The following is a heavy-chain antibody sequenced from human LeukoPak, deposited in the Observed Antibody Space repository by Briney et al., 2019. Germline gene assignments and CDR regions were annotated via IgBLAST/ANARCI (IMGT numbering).Heavy chain of an antibody. V-gene: IGHV3-30*04. CDR1: GFTFISYA. CDR3: ARGRDGWYFDY. D-gene: IGHD2-15*01. J-gene: IGHJ4*02. Sequence: GRSLRLSCAASGFTFISYAMHWVRQAPGKGLVWVAVISSDGSNKYYSDSVKGRFTISRDNSKNTLYLQMNSLRAEDTAVYYCARGRDGWYFDYWGQGTLVSVSS. CDR2: ISSDGSNK.